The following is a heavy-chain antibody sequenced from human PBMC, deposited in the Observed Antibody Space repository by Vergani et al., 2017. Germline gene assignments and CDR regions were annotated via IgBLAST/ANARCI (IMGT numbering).Heavy chain of an antibody. J-gene: IGHJ4*02. Sequence: QVRLQESGPGLVKPSETLSLTCSVPGGSMSGYYWSWFRQPPGKELEWIGYMYHSGSTNYNPSLETRVTISGDTSKNQFSLKLNSVTAADTAVYYCGRVADFYGLGSRLLGLWGQGILVTVSS. CDR3: GRVADFYGLGSRLLGL. V-gene: IGHV4-59*01. D-gene: IGHD3-10*01. CDR2: MYHSGST. CDR1: GGSMSGYY.